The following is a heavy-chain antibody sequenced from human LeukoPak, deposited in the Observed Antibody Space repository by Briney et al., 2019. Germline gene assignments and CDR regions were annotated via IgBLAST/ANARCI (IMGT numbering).Heavy chain of an antibody. J-gene: IGHJ6*02. CDR1: GFTFDDYA. V-gene: IGHV3-9*01. CDR3: AKELNSYYYGMDV. Sequence: GGSLRLSCAASGFTFDDYAMHWVRHAPGKGLEWVSGISWNSGSIGYADSVKGRFTISRAHAKHCLYLQMNSLRAEGTALYYCAKELNSYYYGMDVWGQGTTVTVSS. CDR2: ISWNSGSI.